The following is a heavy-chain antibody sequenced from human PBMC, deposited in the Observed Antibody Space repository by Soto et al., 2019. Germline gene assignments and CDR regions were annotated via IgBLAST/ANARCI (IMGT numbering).Heavy chain of an antibody. CDR2: FYYSGST. D-gene: IGHD3-22*01. CDR3: ARPIEGGSSGYYH. V-gene: IGHV4-39*01. Sequence: PSETLSLTCTVSGGSISSSNYYWAWIRQPPGKGLEWIGSFYYSGSTYYKPSLKSRVSISVDTSKNQFSLKLSSVTAADTAVYYCARPIEGGSSGYYHWGQGTLVTV. J-gene: IGHJ5*02. CDR1: GGSISSSNYY.